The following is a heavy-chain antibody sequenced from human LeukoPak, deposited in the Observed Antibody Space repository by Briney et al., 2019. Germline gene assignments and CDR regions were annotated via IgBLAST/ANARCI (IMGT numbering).Heavy chain of an antibody. V-gene: IGHV1-8*01. CDR1: GYTFTSYD. J-gene: IGHJ6*03. Sequence: ASVKVSCKASGYTFTSYDINWVRQATGQGLEWMGWMNPNSGNTGYAQKFQGRVTITADESTSTAYMELSSLRSEDTAVYYCARTTVNNPYMDVWGKGTTVTVSS. CDR3: ARTTVNNPYMDV. D-gene: IGHD4-17*01. CDR2: MNPNSGNT.